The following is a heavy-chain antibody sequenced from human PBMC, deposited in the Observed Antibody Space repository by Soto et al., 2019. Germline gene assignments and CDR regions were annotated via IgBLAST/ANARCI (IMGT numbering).Heavy chain of an antibody. CDR1: GFTFSSYA. D-gene: IGHD1-1*01. Sequence: EVQLLEAGGGLVQPGGSQRLSCAASGFTFSSYAMTWVRQAPGKGLEWVSTLSGSGGSTYYAASVKGRFTISRDNSKDTLYLEMNSLRGEETAGYFCAKQQGPGTPYYYAMDVWGQGTAVTVSS. CDR2: LSGSGGST. CDR3: AKQQGPGTPYYYAMDV. J-gene: IGHJ6*02. V-gene: IGHV3-23*01.